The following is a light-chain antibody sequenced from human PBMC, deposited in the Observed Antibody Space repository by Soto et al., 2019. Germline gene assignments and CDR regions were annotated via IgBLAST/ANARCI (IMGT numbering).Light chain of an antibody. Sequence: EIVLTQSPGTLSLSPGERATLSCRASQSVSSSFLAWYQQKPGQAPRLLTYAASRRATGIPDRFSGSGSGTDFTLTISRLEPEDFAVYYCQQYGSSVFNFGPGTKVD. J-gene: IGKJ3*01. CDR1: QSVSSSF. V-gene: IGKV3-20*01. CDR3: QQYGSSVFN. CDR2: AAS.